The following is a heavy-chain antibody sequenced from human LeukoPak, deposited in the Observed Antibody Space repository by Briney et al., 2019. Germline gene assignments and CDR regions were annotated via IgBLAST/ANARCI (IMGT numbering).Heavy chain of an antibody. CDR1: GGTFSSYA. Sequence: SVKVSCKASGGTFSSYAISWVRQAPGQGLEWMGRIIPILGIANYAQKFQGRVTITADKSTSTAYMELSSLRSEDTAVYYCAFLLEYYDSSGFLGMDVWGQGTTVTVSS. CDR3: AFLLEYYDSSGFLGMDV. V-gene: IGHV1-69*04. J-gene: IGHJ6*02. CDR2: IIPILGIA. D-gene: IGHD3-22*01.